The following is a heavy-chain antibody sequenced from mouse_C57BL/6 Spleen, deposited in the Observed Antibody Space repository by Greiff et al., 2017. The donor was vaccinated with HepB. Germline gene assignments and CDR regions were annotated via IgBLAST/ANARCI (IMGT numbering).Heavy chain of an antibody. Sequence: EVQLQQSGAELVRPGASVKLSCTASGFNIKDDYMHWVKQRPEQGLEWIGWIDPENGDTEYASKFQGKATITADTSSNTAYLQLSSLTSEDTAVYYCTARDYYGSSSDYWGQGTTLTVSS. V-gene: IGHV14-4*01. CDR2: IDPENGDT. J-gene: IGHJ2*01. D-gene: IGHD1-1*01. CDR1: GFNIKDDY. CDR3: TARDYYGSSSDY.